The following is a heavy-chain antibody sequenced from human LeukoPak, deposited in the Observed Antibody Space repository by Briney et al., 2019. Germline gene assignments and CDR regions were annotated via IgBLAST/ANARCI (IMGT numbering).Heavy chain of an antibody. J-gene: IGHJ4*02. V-gene: IGHV5-10-1*01. CDR1: GYIFTSYW. CDR3: ARRGRSSSNFDF. CDR2: IDPTDSYT. Sequence: GESLRISCKGSGYIFTSYWITWVRQMPGKGLEWMGMIDPTDSYTNYSPYFQGHVTISTDKSISTTYLQWSSLKASDTAIYYCARRGRSSSNFDFWGQGTLVTVSS. D-gene: IGHD6-6*01.